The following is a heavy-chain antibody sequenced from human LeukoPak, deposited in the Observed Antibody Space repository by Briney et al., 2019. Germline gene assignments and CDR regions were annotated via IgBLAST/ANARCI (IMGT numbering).Heavy chain of an antibody. CDR1: GFTFSSYA. CDR3: VKGITMVRGAYCFDY. J-gene: IGHJ4*02. V-gene: IGHV3-23*01. CDR2: ISGSGGST. D-gene: IGHD3-10*01. Sequence: GGSLRLSCAASGFTFSSYAMSWVRQAPGKGLEWVSAISGSGGSTYYADSVKGRFTISRDNSKNTLYLQMNSLRAEDTAVYYCVKGITMVRGAYCFDYWGQGTLVTVSS.